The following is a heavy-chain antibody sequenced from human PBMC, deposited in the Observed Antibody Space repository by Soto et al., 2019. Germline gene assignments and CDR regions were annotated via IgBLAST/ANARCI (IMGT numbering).Heavy chain of an antibody. CDR1: GYTFTNYG. CDR2: ISAYTDNP. D-gene: IGHD2-2*01. CDR3: ARVIPGAEAWFGP. Sequence: QVQLVQSGGEVKKPGASVKVSCKASGYTFTNYGVTWVRQAPGQGLEWMGWISAYTDNPNYAQKFQGRVTMTIDTSTTTAYMGLRSLTSDDTAVYYCARVIPGAEAWFGPWGQGTLVTVAS. J-gene: IGHJ5*02. V-gene: IGHV1-18*01.